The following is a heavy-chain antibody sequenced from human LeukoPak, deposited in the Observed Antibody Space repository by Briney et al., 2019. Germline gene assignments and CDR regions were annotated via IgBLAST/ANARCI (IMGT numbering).Heavy chain of an antibody. CDR2: IYHSGST. D-gene: IGHD2-15*01. J-gene: IGHJ6*03. CDR1: GYSISSGYY. Sequence: SETLSLTCTVSGYSISSGYYWGWIRQPPGKGLEWIGSIYHSGSTYYNPSLKSRVTISVDTSKNQFSLKLSSVTAADTAVYYCARDYVVVVAATPGYYYYMDVWGKGTTVTVSS. CDR3: ARDYVVVVAATPGYYYYMDV. V-gene: IGHV4-38-2*02.